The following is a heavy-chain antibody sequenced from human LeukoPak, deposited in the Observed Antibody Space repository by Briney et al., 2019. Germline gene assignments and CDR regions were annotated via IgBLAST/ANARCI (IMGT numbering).Heavy chain of an antibody. V-gene: IGHV1-69*04. CDR2: IIPILGIA. D-gene: IGHD1-14*01. J-gene: IGHJ5*02. CDR3: ARDAPELFSGSFDP. CDR1: GGTFSSYT. Sequence: SVKVSCKASGGTFSSYTISWVRQAAGQGVEWMGRIIPILGIANSAQKFQGRVTITTDKSTSTAYMELSSLRSEDTAVYYCARDAPELFSGSFDPWGQGTLVTVSS.